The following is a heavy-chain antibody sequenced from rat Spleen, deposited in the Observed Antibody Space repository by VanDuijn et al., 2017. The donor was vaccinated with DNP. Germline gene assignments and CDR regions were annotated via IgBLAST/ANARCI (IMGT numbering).Heavy chain of an antibody. CDR3: TSNPHIRTAAPFDY. V-gene: IGHV5-19*01. CDR1: GFTFSNYG. D-gene: IGHD3-8*01. Sequence: EVQLVESGGGLVRPGRSLKLSCAASGFTFSNYGMHWIRQAPTKGLEWVASISPSGGSTYYRDSLKGRFTISRDNAKTTLYLQMDSLRSEDTATYYCTSNPHIRTAAPFDYWGQGVMVTVSS. CDR2: ISPSGGST. J-gene: IGHJ2*01.